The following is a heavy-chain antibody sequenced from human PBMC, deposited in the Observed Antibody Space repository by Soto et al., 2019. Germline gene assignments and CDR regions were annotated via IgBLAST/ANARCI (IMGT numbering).Heavy chain of an antibody. CDR2: IYFTGNT. V-gene: IGHV4-39*01. CDR1: GGSISSGGYY. CDR3: AGQTFTIAAASYGRSNWFDP. J-gene: IGHJ5*02. Sequence: SETLSLTCTVSGGSISSGGYYWSWIRQHPGKGLEWIGTIYFTGNTYYTPSLKSRLTMSIDTSKNEFSLRLNSVTAADTAVYYCAGQTFTIAAASYGRSNWFDPWGPGTLVTAPQ. D-gene: IGHD6-25*01.